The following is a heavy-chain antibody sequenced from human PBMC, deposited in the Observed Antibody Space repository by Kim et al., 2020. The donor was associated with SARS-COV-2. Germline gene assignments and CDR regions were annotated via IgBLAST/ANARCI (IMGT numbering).Heavy chain of an antibody. CDR1: GFTFSNYA. J-gene: IGHJ6*02. V-gene: IGHV3-23*01. D-gene: IGHD3-3*02. CDR2: TSDNGATT. CDR3: GKGMPTAHYIFDV. Sequence: GGSLRLSCTTSGFTFSNYAMTWVRQAPGKGLEWVSSTSDNGATTHYADSVKGRFSISRDNSKNTLYLQMNSLRVEDTAVFYCGKGMPTAHYIFDVWGQGT.